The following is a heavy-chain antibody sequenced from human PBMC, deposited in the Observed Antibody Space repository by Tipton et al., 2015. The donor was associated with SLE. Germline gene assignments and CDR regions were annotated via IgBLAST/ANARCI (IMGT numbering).Heavy chain of an antibody. D-gene: IGHD7-27*01. V-gene: IGHV4-39*07. J-gene: IGHJ3*02. CDR2: ISYSGSS. CDR1: GGSISSSFNY. Sequence: TLSLTCTVSGGSISSSFNYWGWIRQPPGKGLEWIGGISYSGSSYYNPSLKGRGTMSLDTSKNQFSLKVSSVTAADTAVYYCARPGANWDDAFGIWGQGTMVTVSS. CDR3: ARPGANWDDAFGI.